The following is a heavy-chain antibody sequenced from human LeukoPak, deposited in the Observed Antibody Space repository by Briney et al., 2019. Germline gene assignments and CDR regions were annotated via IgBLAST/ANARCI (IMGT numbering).Heavy chain of an antibody. J-gene: IGHJ4*02. CDR2: VTGTGGSA. CDR3: AAYGSGSYPDY. Sequence: GGSLRLSCAASGFTFSSYAMSWVRQAPGKGLEWVSAVTGTGGSAYYADSVRGRFTISRDNSKNTLFLQMNSLRAEDTAVYYCAAYGSGSYPDYWGQGTLVTVSS. V-gene: IGHV3-23*01. D-gene: IGHD3-10*01. CDR1: GFTFSSYA.